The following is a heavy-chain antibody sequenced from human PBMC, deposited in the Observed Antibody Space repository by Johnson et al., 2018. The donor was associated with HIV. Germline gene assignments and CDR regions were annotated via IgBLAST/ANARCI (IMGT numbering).Heavy chain of an antibody. J-gene: IGHJ3*02. V-gene: IGHV3-53*01. CDR1: DFTVGSIY. CDR2: IYSGGSS. Sequence: VQLVESGGGVVQPGRSLRLSCAASDFTVGSIYMSWVRQAPGKGLEWVSLIYSGGSSYYADSVKGRFTISRDNSKNTLYLQMNSLRAEDTAVYYCAKVDRRGVAFDIWGQGTMGTVYS. CDR3: AKVDRRGVAFDI. D-gene: IGHD3-10*01.